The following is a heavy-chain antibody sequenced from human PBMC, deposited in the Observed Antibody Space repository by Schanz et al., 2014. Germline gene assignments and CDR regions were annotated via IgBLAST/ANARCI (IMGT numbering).Heavy chain of an antibody. CDR1: GATFNSYA. CDR2: INPTTGNP. V-gene: IGHV7-4-1*02. CDR3: ARARYGLDV. Sequence: QVQLVQSGAEVRKPGSSVKVSCKSSGATFNSYAFGWVRQAPGQGLEWMGWINPTTGNPGYAQGFTGRFVFSFDTSVSTAYLQISGLKAEDTAVYYCARARYGLDVWGQGTTVTVSS. J-gene: IGHJ6*02.